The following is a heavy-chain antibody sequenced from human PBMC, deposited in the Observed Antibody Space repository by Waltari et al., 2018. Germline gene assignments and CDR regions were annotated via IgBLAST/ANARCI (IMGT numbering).Heavy chain of an antibody. Sequence: VPLQQWGAGLLKPSETLSLTCAVYGGSFSSYGMHWVRQAPGRGLEWVAVIWYDGSNKYYADAGKGRLTIARDNSKNTLYLKMNSLRAEDTAVYYCAKDSGLCCDYGVNLKDYWGQGTLVTVSS. D-gene: IGHD4-17*01. CDR2: IWYDGSNK. V-gene: IGHV3-33*06. CDR3: AKDSGLCCDYGVNLKDY. J-gene: IGHJ4*02. CDR1: GGSFSSYG.